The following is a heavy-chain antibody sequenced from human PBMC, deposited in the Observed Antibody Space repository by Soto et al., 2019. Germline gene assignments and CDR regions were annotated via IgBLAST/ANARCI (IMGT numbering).Heavy chain of an antibody. CDR2: ISSSSSTI. CDR3: ARDHWNLGSAFDI. D-gene: IGHD1-1*01. V-gene: IGHV3-48*01. J-gene: IGHJ3*02. CDR1: GFTFSSYS. Sequence: GGSLRLSCAASGFTFSSYSMNWVRQAPGKGLEWVSYISSSSSTIYYADSVKGRFTISRDNAKNSLYLQMNSLRAEDTAVYYCARDHWNLGSAFDIWGQGTMVTVSS.